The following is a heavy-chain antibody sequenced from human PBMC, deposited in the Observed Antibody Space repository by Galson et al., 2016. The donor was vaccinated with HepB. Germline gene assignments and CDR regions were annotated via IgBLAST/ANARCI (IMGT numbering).Heavy chain of an antibody. CDR2: IYPGDSDI. Sequence: QSGAEVKKPGESLEISCKGSGYRFTTYWIGWVRQMPGKGLEWMGVIYPGDSDIKYSPSFQGQVTISADKSISTAYLQWSSLKASDTATYYCARREGYCSGGRCNGFDYWGQGALVSVSS. J-gene: IGHJ4*02. V-gene: IGHV5-51*01. D-gene: IGHD2-15*01. CDR1: GYRFTTYW. CDR3: ARREGYCSGGRCNGFDY.